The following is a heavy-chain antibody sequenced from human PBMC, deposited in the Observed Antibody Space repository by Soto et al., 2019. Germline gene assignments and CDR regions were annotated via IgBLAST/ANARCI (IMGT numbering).Heavy chain of an antibody. CDR1: GFTVSSNY. V-gene: IGHV3-53*01. D-gene: IGHD3-10*01. CDR3: ERAGGSGSYFYYYYGMDV. Sequence: EVQLVESGGGLIQPGGSLRLSCAASGFTVSSNYMSWVRQAPGKGLEWVSVIYSGGSTFYADSVKGRFTISRDNSKNTLYLQMNSLRAEVTAVYYCERAGGSGSYFYYYYGMDVWGQGTTVTVSS. J-gene: IGHJ6*01. CDR2: IYSGGST.